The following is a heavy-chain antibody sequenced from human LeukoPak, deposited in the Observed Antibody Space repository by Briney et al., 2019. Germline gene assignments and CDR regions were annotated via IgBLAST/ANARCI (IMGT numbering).Heavy chain of an antibody. V-gene: IGHV3-30*18. CDR1: GFTFSSYG. D-gene: IGHD3-10*01. Sequence: GGSLRLSCAASGFTFSSYGMHWVRQAPGKGLEWVAVISYDGSNKYYADSVKGRFTISRDNSKNTLYLQMNSLRAEDTAVYYCVKGVTMVRGVITWPDYWGQGTLVTVSS. J-gene: IGHJ4*02. CDR2: ISYDGSNK. CDR3: VKGVTMVRGVITWPDY.